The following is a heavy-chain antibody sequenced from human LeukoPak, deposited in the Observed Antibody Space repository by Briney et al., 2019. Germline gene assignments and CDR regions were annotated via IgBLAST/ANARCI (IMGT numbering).Heavy chain of an antibody. J-gene: IGHJ5*02. CDR2: INHSGST. V-gene: IGHV4-34*01. CDR1: GGSFSGYY. D-gene: IGHD3-22*01. Sequence: SETLSLTCAVYGGSFSGYYWSWIRQPPGKGLEWIGEINHSGSTNYNPSLKSRVTISVDTSKNQLSLKLSSVTAADTAVYYCARGRGDTYYYDSSGYYYENWFDPWGQGTLVTVSS. CDR3: ARGRGDTYYYDSSGYYYENWFDP.